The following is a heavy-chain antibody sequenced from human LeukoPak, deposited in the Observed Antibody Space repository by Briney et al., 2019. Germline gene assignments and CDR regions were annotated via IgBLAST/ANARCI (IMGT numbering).Heavy chain of an antibody. Sequence: PSQTLSPTCFVSGASVNSSHWNWIRQLPGKGLEWIACLSYTGKADYNPSLTGRATISFGTSGNQVSLTLRSVTAADTAVYYCSEGYFEPFDHWGQGTLVTVAS. CDR2: LSYTGKA. CDR1: GASVNSSH. V-gene: IGHV4-59*02. D-gene: IGHD2/OR15-2a*01. J-gene: IGHJ4*02. CDR3: SEGYFEPFDH.